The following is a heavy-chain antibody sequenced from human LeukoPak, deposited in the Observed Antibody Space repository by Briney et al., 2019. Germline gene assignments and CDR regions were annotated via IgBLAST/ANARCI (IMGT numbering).Heavy chain of an antibody. Sequence: GGSLRLSCAASGFTFSSAWMTWVCQAPGKGLEWVGRVRSKADGGTTDYAAPAKGRFTISRDDSKNTVLLQMNSLKTEDTAVYYCTTVRPGTSGYSYWGQGTLVTVSS. CDR3: TTVRPGTSGYSY. CDR1: GFTFSSAW. V-gene: IGHV3-15*01. CDR2: VRSKADGGTT. D-gene: IGHD3-22*01. J-gene: IGHJ4*02.